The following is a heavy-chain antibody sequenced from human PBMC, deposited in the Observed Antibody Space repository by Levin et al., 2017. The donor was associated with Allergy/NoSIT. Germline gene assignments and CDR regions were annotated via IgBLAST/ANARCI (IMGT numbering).Heavy chain of an antibody. CDR2: IYYSGST. J-gene: IGHJ3*02. CDR1: GGSISSSSYY. D-gene: IGHD7-27*01. Sequence: SETLSLTCTVSGGSISSSSYYWGWIRQPPGKGLEWIGSIYYSGSTYYNPSLKSRVTISVDTSKNQFSLKLSSVTAADTAVYYCARRPWGSTDDAFDIWGQGTMVTVSS. CDR3: ARRPWGSTDDAFDI. V-gene: IGHV4-39*01.